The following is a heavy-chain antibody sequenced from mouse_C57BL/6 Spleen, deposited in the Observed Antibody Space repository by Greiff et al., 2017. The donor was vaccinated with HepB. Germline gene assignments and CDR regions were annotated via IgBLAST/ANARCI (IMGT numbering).Heavy chain of an antibody. Sequence: EVMLVESGGGLVKPGGSLKLSCAASGFTFSDYGMHWVRQAPEKGLEWVAYISSGSSTIYYADTVKGRFTISRDNAKNTLFLQMTSLRSEDTAMYYWASRITTVVATYYYAMDYWGQGTSVTVSS. CDR1: GFTFSDYG. J-gene: IGHJ4*01. CDR3: ASRITTVVATYYYAMDY. D-gene: IGHD1-1*01. V-gene: IGHV5-17*01. CDR2: ISSGSSTI.